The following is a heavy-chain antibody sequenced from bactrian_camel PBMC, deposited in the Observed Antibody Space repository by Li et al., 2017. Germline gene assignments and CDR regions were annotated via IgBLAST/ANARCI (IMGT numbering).Heavy chain of an antibody. CDR1: GFTFSIYY. D-gene: IGHD6*01. CDR2: IYEARSST. Sequence: HVQLVESGGGLEQPGGSLRISCAASGFTFSIYYMSWVRQAPGKGLEWVSSIYEARSSTYYADSVMGRFTISHDRSKNMGYLQMNNLKPEDTGIYYCAADLRRCSISWYRRQEYNSWGQGTQVTVS. J-gene: IGHJ4*01. V-gene: IGHV3-2*01. CDR3: AADLRRCSISWYRRQEYNS.